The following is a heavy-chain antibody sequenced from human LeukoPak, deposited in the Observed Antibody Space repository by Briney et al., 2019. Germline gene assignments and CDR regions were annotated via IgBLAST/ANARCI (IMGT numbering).Heavy chain of an antibody. V-gene: IGHV3-15*01. D-gene: IGHD3-10*01. CDR2: IKSKTDGGTT. J-gene: IGHJ4*02. Sequence: PGGSLRLSCAASGFTFSNAWMSWVRQAPGKGLEWVGRIKSKTDGGTTDYAAPVKGRFTISRDDSKNTLYLQMNSLKTEDTAVYYCTTEWARVRGVTFDYWGQGTLVTVSS. CDR1: GFTFSNAW. CDR3: TTEWARVRGVTFDY.